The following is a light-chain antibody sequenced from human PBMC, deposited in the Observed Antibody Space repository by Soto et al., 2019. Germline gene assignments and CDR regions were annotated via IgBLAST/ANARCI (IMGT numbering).Light chain of an antibody. J-gene: IGKJ4*01. CDR1: QSISSY. CDR3: QQSYSTPLT. V-gene: IGKV1-39*01. Sequence: DIQMTQSPSSLSASVGDRVTITCRASQSISSYLNWYQQKPGKAPKLLIYAASSLQSGVPSRFSGSGSGTDFTLTISRPRPEDFATYYCQQSYSTPLTFVGGTKVEIK. CDR2: AAS.